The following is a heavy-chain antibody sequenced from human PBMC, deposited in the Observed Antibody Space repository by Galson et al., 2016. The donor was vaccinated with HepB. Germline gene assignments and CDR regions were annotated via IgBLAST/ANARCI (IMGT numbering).Heavy chain of an antibody. CDR3: AKRHEYCPPVGCSVDS. D-gene: IGHD2/OR15-2a*01. V-gene: IGHV3-30*18. Sequence: LRLSCAASGFTFNKRGMHWVRQAPGKGLEWVAADSMDGRRKFYADSVKGRFTISRDNSNNMLYLQMSSLRVDDTAVYYCAKRHEYCPPVGCSVDSWGQGTLVSVSS. CDR1: GFTFNKRG. CDR2: DSMDGRRK. J-gene: IGHJ4*02.